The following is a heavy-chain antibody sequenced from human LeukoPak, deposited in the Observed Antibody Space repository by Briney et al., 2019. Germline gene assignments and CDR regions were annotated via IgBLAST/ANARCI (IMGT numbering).Heavy chain of an antibody. CDR1: GFTFSTYK. CDR3: AREFGY. J-gene: IGHJ4*02. Sequence: GGSLRLSCAASGFTFSTYKMNWVRQAPGKGLEWVSYITSSSSTIYYADSVKGRFTISRDNAKNSLYLQMNSQRAEDTAVYYCAREFGYWGQGTLVTVSS. V-gene: IGHV3-48*04. CDR2: ITSSSSTI.